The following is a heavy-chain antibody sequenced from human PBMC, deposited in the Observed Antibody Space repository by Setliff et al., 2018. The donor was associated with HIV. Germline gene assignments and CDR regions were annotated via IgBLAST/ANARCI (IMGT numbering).Heavy chain of an antibody. J-gene: IGHJ6*03. CDR2: VHYSGST. D-gene: IGHD3-3*01. V-gene: IGHV4-59*11. Sequence: PSETLSLTCTVSLGSINTHRWNWIRQPPGKGLEWIGYVHYSGSTNYNPSFKSRVIMSVDTSKNHFSLTLKSVTAADTAVYYCARATFFDFWSGFPHHYMDVWGKGTTVTVSS. CDR1: LGSINTHR. CDR3: ARATFFDFWSGFPHHYMDV.